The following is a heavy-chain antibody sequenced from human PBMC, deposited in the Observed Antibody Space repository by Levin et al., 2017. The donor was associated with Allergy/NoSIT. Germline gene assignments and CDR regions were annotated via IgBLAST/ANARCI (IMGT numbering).Heavy chain of an antibody. CDR1: GGSISGNNYY. Sequence: SETLSLTCTVSGGSISGNNYYWGWIRQPPGKGLEWIGYMYSTGSAYYTPSLKSRVTISLDTSKNQFSLTLTSVTAADTATYFCARQEGYFGDFCAYWGRGTLVTVSS. J-gene: IGHJ4*02. V-gene: IGHV4-39*01. CDR2: MYSTGSA. CDR3: ARQEGYFGDFCAY. D-gene: IGHD3-10*01.